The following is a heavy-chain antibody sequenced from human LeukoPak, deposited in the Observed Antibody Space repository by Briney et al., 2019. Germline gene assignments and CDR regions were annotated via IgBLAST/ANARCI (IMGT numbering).Heavy chain of an antibody. Sequence: PSQTLTLTCTVSGGSICSGDYYWSWIRQPPGKGLEWFVYMYYSGSTYYTASLKSRVTMSADTSKNQLSLKLSSVTAADTAVYYCARPYYYDSRIDPWGQGILVTVSS. CDR3: ARPYYYDSRIDP. CDR2: MYYSGST. V-gene: IGHV4-30-4*01. J-gene: IGHJ5*02. CDR1: GGSICSGDYY. D-gene: IGHD3-22*01.